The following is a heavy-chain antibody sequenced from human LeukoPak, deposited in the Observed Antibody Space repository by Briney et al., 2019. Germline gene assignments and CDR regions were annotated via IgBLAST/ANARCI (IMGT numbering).Heavy chain of an antibody. CDR2: ISGSGGST. CDR1: GFTFSSYA. V-gene: IGHV3-23*01. Sequence: GRSLRLSCAASGFTFSSYAMHWVRQAPGKGLEWVSAISGSGGSTYYADSVKGRFTISRDNSKNTLYLQMNSLRAEDTAVYYCAKDLLMKDYYGSGSPSFDYWGQGTLVTVSS. D-gene: IGHD3-10*01. CDR3: AKDLLMKDYYGSGSPSFDY. J-gene: IGHJ4*02.